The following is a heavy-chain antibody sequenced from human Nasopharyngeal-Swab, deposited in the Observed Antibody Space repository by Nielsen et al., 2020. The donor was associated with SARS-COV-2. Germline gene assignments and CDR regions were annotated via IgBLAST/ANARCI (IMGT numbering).Heavy chain of an antibody. J-gene: IGHJ4*02. D-gene: IGHD3-16*01. CDR3: ARGTQSAFYDYVWGSNPLGGDY. V-gene: IGHV1-46*01. Sequence: WVRQAPGQGLEWMGIINPSGGSTSYAQKFQGRVTMARDTSTSTVYMELSSLRSEDTAVYYCARGTQSAFYDYVWGSNPLGGDYWGQGTLVTSPQ. CDR2: INPSGGST.